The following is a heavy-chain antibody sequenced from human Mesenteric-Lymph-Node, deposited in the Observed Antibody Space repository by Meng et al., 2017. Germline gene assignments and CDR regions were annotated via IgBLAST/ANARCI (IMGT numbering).Heavy chain of an antibody. CDR1: GGYISSGGDY. Sequence: HLQESGPGLVKPSQTLSLTCPVSGGYISSGGDYWSWIRQPPGKGLGWIGEIYHSGSTNYNPSLKSRVTISVDKSKNQLSLKLNSVTAADTAVYYCASSDYYRSDYWGQGTLVTVSS. CDR2: IYHSGST. CDR3: ASSDYYRSDY. V-gene: IGHV4-30-2*01. J-gene: IGHJ4*02. D-gene: IGHD3-22*01.